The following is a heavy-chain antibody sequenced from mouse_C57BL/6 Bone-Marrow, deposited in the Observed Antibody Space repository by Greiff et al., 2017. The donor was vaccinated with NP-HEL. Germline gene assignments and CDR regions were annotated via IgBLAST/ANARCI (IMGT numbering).Heavy chain of an antibody. V-gene: IGHV1S132*01. J-gene: IGHJ2*01. CDR1: GYIFTSYW. CDR2: IYPGTGST. D-gene: IGHD2-3*01. CDR3: AKSGYNGYSCDY. Sequence: VQLQQSGAELVRPGASVKLSCKTSGYIFTSYWIHWVKQRSGQGLEWIARIYPGTGSTYYNAKFKGKATLTADKSSSTAYMQLSSLKSEDSADYVGAKSGYNGYSCDYWGQGTTLTVSS.